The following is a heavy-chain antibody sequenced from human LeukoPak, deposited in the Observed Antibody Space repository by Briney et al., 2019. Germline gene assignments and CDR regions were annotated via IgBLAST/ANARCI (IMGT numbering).Heavy chain of an antibody. Sequence: GGSLRLSCAASGFTFSRYWMSWGRQAPGKGLEWVANIKQDGSEKYYVDSVKGRFTISRDNAKNSLYLQMNSLRAEDTAVYYCARDALGYCSSTSSLCYYGMDVWGKGTTVTVSS. CDR2: IKQDGSEK. J-gene: IGHJ6*04. V-gene: IGHV3-7*03. CDR3: ARDALGYCSSTSSLCYYGMDV. D-gene: IGHD2-2*01. CDR1: GFTFSRYW.